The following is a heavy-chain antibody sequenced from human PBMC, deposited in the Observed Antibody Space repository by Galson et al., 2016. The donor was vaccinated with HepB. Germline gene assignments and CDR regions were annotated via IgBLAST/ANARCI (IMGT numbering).Heavy chain of an antibody. Sequence: SLRLSCAASGFTFSSYSMNWVRQAPGKGLEWVSSISSSSSYIYYADSVKGRITISRDNAKNSLYLQMNSLRAEDTAVYYCARGDIVGAIFDYWGQGTLVTVSS. V-gene: IGHV3-21*01. CDR1: GFTFSSYS. CDR2: ISSSSSYI. J-gene: IGHJ4*02. CDR3: ARGDIVGAIFDY. D-gene: IGHD1-26*01.